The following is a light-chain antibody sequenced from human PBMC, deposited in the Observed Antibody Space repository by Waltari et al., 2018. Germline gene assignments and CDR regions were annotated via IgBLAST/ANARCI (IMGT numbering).Light chain of an antibody. CDR3: CSYAGSSTYV. CDR2: EGS. Sequence: QSALTQPASVSGSPGQSITISCTGTSSDVGSSNLVSWYQQHPGKAPKLMIYEGSKRPSGVSNGFSGCKSGNTVSLTSYGLQAEDEADYYCCSYAGSSTYVFGTGTKVTVL. J-gene: IGLJ1*01. V-gene: IGLV2-23*01. CDR1: SSDVGSSNL.